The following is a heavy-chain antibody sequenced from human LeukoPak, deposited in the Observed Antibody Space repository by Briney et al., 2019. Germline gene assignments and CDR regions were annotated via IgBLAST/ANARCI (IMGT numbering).Heavy chain of an antibody. CDR1: GFTFSSYA. CDR2: ISSNGGST. J-gene: IGHJ4*02. D-gene: IGHD3-10*01. V-gene: IGHV3-64*01. CDR3: ARAGDSYGSGSYVDY. Sequence: PGGSLRLSCAASGFTFSSYAMHWVRQAPGKGLEYVSAISSNGGSTYYANSVKGRFTISRDNSENTLYLQMGSLRAEDMAVYYCARAGDSYGSGSYVDYWGQGTLVTVSS.